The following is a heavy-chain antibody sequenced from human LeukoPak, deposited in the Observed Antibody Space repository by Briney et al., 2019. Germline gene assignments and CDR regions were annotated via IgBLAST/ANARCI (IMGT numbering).Heavy chain of an antibody. Sequence: ASVKVSCKASGYTFTGYYMHWVRQAPGQGLEWMGWINPNSGGTNYAQKFQGRVTMTRDTSISTAYMELSRLTSDDSAVYYCARDAIVRDYSNSDYWGQGTLVTVSS. CDR3: ARDAIVRDYSNSDY. J-gene: IGHJ4*02. CDR1: GYTFTGYY. CDR2: INPNSGGT. D-gene: IGHD4-11*01. V-gene: IGHV1-2*02.